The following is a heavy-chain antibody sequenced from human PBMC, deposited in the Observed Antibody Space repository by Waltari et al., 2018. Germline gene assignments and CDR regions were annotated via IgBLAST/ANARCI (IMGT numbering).Heavy chain of an antibody. Sequence: QLQLQESGPGLVKPSETLSLTCTVSGGSISSSSYYWGWIRQPPGKGLEWIGSIYYSGSTYYNPSLKSRVTISVDTSKNQFSLKLSSVTAADTAVYYCARTQGWSYSGSYRSFDYWGQGTLVTVSS. D-gene: IGHD1-26*01. V-gene: IGHV4-39*01. J-gene: IGHJ4*02. CDR3: ARTQGWSYSGSYRSFDY. CDR1: GGSISSSSYY. CDR2: IYYSGST.